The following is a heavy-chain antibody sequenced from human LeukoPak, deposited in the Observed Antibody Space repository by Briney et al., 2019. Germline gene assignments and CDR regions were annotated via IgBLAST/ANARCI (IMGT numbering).Heavy chain of an antibody. J-gene: IGHJ4*02. CDR3: AKLHVLTTGYYFDY. CDR1: GFTFSSYA. Sequence: GGSLRLSCAASGFTFSSYAMSWVRQAPGKGLGWVSAVSGSGDNTYYADSVKGRFTISRDNSKNTLYLQMNSLRAEDTAVYYCAKLHVLTTGYYFDYWGQGTLVTVSS. V-gene: IGHV3-23*01. CDR2: VSGSGDNT. D-gene: IGHD4/OR15-4a*01.